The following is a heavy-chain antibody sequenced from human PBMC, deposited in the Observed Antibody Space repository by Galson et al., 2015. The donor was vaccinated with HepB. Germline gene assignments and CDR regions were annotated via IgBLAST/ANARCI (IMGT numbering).Heavy chain of an antibody. CDR2: IIPILGIA. J-gene: IGHJ5*02. CDR3: AREGYYGSGSPGWFDP. Sequence: SVKVSCKASGGTFSSYAISWVRQAPGQGLEWMGRIIPILGIANYAQKFQGRVTITADKSTSTAYMELSRLRSEDTAVYYCAREGYYGSGSPGWFDPWGQGTLVTVSS. V-gene: IGHV1-69*04. CDR1: GGTFSSYA. D-gene: IGHD3-10*01.